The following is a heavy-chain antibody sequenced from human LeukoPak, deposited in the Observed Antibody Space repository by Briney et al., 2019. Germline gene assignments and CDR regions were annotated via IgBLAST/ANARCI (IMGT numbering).Heavy chain of an antibody. D-gene: IGHD1-26*01. Sequence: ASVKVSCKASGYTFTGYYMHWVRQAPGQGLEWMGWINPNSGGTNCAQKFQGRVTMTRDTSISIAYMELSRLRSDDTAVYYCARDLWGVGASNFDYWGQGTLVTVSS. V-gene: IGHV1-2*02. CDR2: INPNSGGT. CDR1: GYTFTGYY. J-gene: IGHJ4*02. CDR3: ARDLWGVGASNFDY.